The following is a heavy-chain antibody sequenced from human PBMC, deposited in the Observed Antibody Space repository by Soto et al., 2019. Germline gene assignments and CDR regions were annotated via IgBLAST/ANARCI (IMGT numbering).Heavy chain of an antibody. CDR3: ASANERDV. Sequence: DVQLVESGGGLVQPGGALRLSCEASGFTFSSKWMTWVRQVSGKGLEWVANINQDATQKYYVDSVKGRFTISRDNAKNSVYLQMNSLRVEDTAVYYCASANERDVWGQGIMVTVSS. CDR1: GFTFSSKW. J-gene: IGHJ3*01. CDR2: INQDATQK. V-gene: IGHV3-7*01.